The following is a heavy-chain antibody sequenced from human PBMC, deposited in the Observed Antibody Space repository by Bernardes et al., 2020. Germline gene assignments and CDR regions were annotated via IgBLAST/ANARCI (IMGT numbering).Heavy chain of an antibody. Sequence: LSLTCTVSGGSISSSSYYWGWIRQPPGKGLEWIGSIYYSGSTYYNPSLKSRVTISVDTSKNQFSLKLSSVTAADTAVYYCASPSPGIAAAGKFDYWGQGTLVTVSS. D-gene: IGHD6-13*01. CDR3: ASPSPGIAAAGKFDY. CDR2: IYYSGST. J-gene: IGHJ4*02. V-gene: IGHV4-39*01. CDR1: GGSISSSSYY.